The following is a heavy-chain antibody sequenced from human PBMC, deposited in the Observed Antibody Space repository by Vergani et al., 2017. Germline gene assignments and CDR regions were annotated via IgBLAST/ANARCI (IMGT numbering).Heavy chain of an antibody. CDR1: GFTFSSYD. J-gene: IGHJ4*02. CDR2: IGTAGDT. D-gene: IGHD6-13*01. CDR3: AREGAAAGTGLDS. Sequence: EVQLVESGGGLIQRGGSLRLSCAASGFTFSSYDMHWVRQATGKGLEWVSAIGTAGDTYYPGSVKGRFTISRENAKNSLYLQMNSLRAGDTAVYYCAREGAAAGTGLDSWGQGTLVTVSS. V-gene: IGHV3-13*01.